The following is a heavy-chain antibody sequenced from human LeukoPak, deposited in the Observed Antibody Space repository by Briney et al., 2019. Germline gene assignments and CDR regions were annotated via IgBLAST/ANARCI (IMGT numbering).Heavy chain of an antibody. J-gene: IGHJ1*01. CDR1: GFTFTDYF. CDR3: ARSSDSSSLQYFQH. V-gene: IGHV3-11*01. D-gene: IGHD6-6*01. Sequence: AGGSLRLSCAASGFTFTDYFMNWIRQAPGKGLEWVSSISISGSTIYYADSVKGRFTISRDNAKNSLYLQMNSLRAEDTAVYYCARSSDSSSLQYFQHWGQGTLVTVSS. CDR2: ISISGSTI.